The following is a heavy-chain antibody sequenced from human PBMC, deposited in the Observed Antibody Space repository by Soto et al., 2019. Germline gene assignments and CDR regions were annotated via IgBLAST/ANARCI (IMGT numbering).Heavy chain of an antibody. Sequence: SETLSLTCTVSGGSISSYYWSWIRQPPGKGLEWIGYIYYSGSTNYNPSLKSRVTISVDTSKNQFSLKLSSVTAADTAVYYCARGAQGATVLDFDYCGQGTLVTVSS. CDR2: IYYSGST. J-gene: IGHJ4*02. D-gene: IGHD1-26*01. CDR3: ARGAQGATVLDFDY. V-gene: IGHV4-59*01. CDR1: GGSISSYY.